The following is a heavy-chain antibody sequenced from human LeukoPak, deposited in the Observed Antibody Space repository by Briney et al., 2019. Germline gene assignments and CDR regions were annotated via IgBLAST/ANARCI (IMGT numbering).Heavy chain of an antibody. D-gene: IGHD3-22*01. CDR2: ISGSGGST. CDR3: ARDHVQDYYDSSGYYYVSNWFDP. Sequence: PGGSLRLSCAASGFTFSSYAMSWVRQAPGKGLEWVSAISGSGGSTYYADSVKGRFTISRDNSKNTLYLQMNSLRAEDTAVYYCARDHVQDYYDSSGYYYVSNWFDPWGQGTLVTVSS. V-gene: IGHV3-23*01. J-gene: IGHJ5*02. CDR1: GFTFSSYA.